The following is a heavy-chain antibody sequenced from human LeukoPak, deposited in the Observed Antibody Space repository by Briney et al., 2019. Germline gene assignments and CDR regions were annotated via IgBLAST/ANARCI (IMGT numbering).Heavy chain of an antibody. J-gene: IGHJ4*02. CDR2: TIPIFGTA. Sequence: ASVKVSCKASGGTFSSYAISWVRQAPGQGLEWMGGTIPIFGTANYAQKFQGRVTITADESTSTAYMELSSPRSEDTAVYYCAREVRSYQPEPFFDYWGQGTLVTVSS. CDR1: GGTFSSYA. V-gene: IGHV1-69*13. D-gene: IGHD2-2*01. CDR3: AREVRSYQPEPFFDY.